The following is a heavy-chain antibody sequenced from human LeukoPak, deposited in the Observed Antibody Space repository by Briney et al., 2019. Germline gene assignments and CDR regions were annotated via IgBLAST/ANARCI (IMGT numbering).Heavy chain of an antibody. J-gene: IGHJ4*02. CDR2: INPNSGGT. D-gene: IGHD3-9*01. CDR3: ARGGLGEYYDILTGYYPYYFDY. Sequence: ASVKVSCKASGYTFTGYYMHWVRQAPGQGLEWMGWINPNSGGTNYAQKFQGWATMTRDTSISTAYVELSRLRSDDTAVYYCARGGLGEYYDILTGYYPYYFDYWGQGTLVTVSS. CDR1: GYTFTGYY. V-gene: IGHV1-2*04.